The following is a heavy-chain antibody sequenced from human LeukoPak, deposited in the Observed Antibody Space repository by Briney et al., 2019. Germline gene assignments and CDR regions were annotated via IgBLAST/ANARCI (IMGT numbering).Heavy chain of an antibody. CDR1: GGSINSDDFY. V-gene: IGHV4-31*03. CDR2: IYYSGST. CDR3: ARGLPARKLYGDNMGWSDS. Sequence: SETLSLTCTVSGGSINSDDFYWSWIRHHPGKGLDWIGYIYYSGSTYYNPSLKSRVTISVDTSKNQFSLKLGSVTAADPAVYYCARGLPARKLYGDNMGWSDSWGQGTQVTVSS. D-gene: IGHD4-17*01. J-gene: IGHJ5*01.